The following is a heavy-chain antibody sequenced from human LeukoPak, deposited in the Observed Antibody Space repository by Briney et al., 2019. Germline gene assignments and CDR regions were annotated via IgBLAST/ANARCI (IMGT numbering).Heavy chain of an antibody. Sequence: AGGSLRLSCAASGFTFSSYGMHWVRQAPGKGLEWVAFIRYDGSNKYYADSVKGRFTISRDNSKNTLYLQMNSLGAEDTAVYYCAKDRTRAFDIWGQGTMVTVSS. V-gene: IGHV3-30*02. CDR2: IRYDGSNK. CDR3: AKDRTRAFDI. J-gene: IGHJ3*02. CDR1: GFTFSSYG.